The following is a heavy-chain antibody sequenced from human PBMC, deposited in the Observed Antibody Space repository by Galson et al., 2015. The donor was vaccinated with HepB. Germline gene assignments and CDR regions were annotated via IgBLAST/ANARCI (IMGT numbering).Heavy chain of an antibody. CDR1: GFTFSSHY. J-gene: IGHJ4*02. Sequence: LRLSCAASGFTFSSHYMHWVRQAPGKGLVWVSRVSTDGSSTNYADSVKGRFTISRDDAKNTLFLQMSGLRPEDTALYYCARGGSDEQLDHWGQGTLVTVSS. V-gene: IGHV3-74*01. CDR3: ARGGSDEQLDH. CDR2: VSTDGSST. D-gene: IGHD3-16*01.